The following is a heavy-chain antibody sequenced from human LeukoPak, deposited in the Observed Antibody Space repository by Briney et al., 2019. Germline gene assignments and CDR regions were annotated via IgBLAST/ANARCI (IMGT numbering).Heavy chain of an antibody. V-gene: IGHV3-20*04. J-gene: IGHJ3*02. D-gene: IGHD6-19*01. Sequence: GGSLRLSCAASGFTFDDYDMSWVRQAPGKGLEWVSGINWNGGSTGYADSVKGRFTISRDNARNSVYLQMNSLRAEDTALYYCARIAMAGIGDGCDIGGQGTMVTVSS. CDR3: ARIAMAGIGDGCDI. CDR1: GFTFDDYD. CDR2: INWNGGST.